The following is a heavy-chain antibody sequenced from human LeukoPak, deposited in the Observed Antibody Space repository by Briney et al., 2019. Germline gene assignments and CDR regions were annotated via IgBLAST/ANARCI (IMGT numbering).Heavy chain of an antibody. CDR1: GFTFSSYA. CDR3: AKEGSRQSNTRGAFDI. Sequence: PGGSLRLSCAASGFTFSSYAMSWVRQAPGKGLEWVSAISGSGGSTYYADSVKGRFTISRDNSKNTLYLQMNSLRAEDTAVYYCAKEGSRQSNTRGAFDIWGQGTMVTVSS. CDR2: ISGSGGST. V-gene: IGHV3-23*01. D-gene: IGHD1-26*01. J-gene: IGHJ3*02.